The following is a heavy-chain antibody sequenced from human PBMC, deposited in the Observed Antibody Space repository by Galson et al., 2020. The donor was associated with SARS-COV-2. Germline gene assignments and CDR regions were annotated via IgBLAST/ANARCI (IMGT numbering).Heavy chain of an antibody. J-gene: IGHJ4*02. D-gene: IGHD5-12*01. Sequence: ETSETLSLTCAVSGDSISSSSYYWGWIRQPPGKGLEWIGSIYYSGSTYYNPSLKSRVTISVDTSKNQFSLKLSSVTAADTAVYYCAKTRWLRTEIDYWGQGTLVTVSS. CDR1: GDSISSSSYY. CDR2: IYYSGST. V-gene: IGHV4-39*01. CDR3: AKTRWLRTEIDY.